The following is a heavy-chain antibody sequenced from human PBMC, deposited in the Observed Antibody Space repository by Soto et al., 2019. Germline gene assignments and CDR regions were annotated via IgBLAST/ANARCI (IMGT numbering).Heavy chain of an antibody. Sequence: ASVKVSWKASGYTFTSYAMHWVRQAPGQGLEWMGWINAGNGNTKYSQKFQGRVTITRDTSASTAYMELSSLRSEDTAVYYCARGRAEYDFWIGYYTGRAYYGIDVRAQRTTDTGSS. CDR2: INAGNGNT. CDR1: GYTFTSYA. D-gene: IGHD3-3*01. CDR3: ARGRAEYDFWIGYYTGRAYYGIDV. J-gene: IGHJ6*01. V-gene: IGHV1-3*01.